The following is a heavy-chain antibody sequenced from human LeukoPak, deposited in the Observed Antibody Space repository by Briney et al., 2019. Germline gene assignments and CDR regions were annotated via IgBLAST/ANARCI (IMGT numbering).Heavy chain of an antibody. CDR3: ARKDDIVTGSLDY. J-gene: IGHJ4*02. CDR1: GYTFTSYA. V-gene: IGHV1-3*01. D-gene: IGHD3-9*01. CDR2: INAGNGNT. Sequence: ASVKVSCKASGYTFTSYAMHWVRQAPGQRLEWMGWINAGNGNTKYSQKFQGRVTITRDTSASTAYMELSSLRSEDTAVYYCARKDDIVTGSLDYWGQGTLVTVSS.